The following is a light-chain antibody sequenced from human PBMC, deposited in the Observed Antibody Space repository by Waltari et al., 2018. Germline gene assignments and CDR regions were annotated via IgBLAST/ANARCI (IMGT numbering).Light chain of an antibody. CDR2: GAS. CDR1: QSVTTN. J-gene: IGKJ3*01. V-gene: IGKV3-15*01. CDR3: QQYNNWPPLFT. Sequence: EIVMTQSPATLSVSPGERATLSCRASQSVTTNLAWYQQKPGQAPRLLIYGASTRATGIPARFSGSRSGTEFTLTISGTQSGDFAIYYCQQYNNWPPLFTFGPGTRVDFK.